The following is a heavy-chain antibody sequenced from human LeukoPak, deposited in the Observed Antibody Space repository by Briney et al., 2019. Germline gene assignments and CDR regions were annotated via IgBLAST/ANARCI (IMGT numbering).Heavy chain of an antibody. CDR3: AGVTVATGGY. CDR1: GGSIGSYY. V-gene: IGHV4-59*01. J-gene: IGHJ4*02. D-gene: IGHD5-12*01. Sequence: SETLSLTCTVSGGSIGSYYWSWIRQSPGKGLEWIGYIYYSGSTNYNPSLKSRVTISVDSSKSQFSLKLSSVNAADTAVYYCAGVTVATGGYWGQGTLVTVSS. CDR2: IYYSGST.